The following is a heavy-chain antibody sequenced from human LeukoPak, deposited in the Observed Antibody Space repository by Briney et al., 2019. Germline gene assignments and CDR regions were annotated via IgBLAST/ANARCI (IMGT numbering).Heavy chain of an antibody. V-gene: IGHV4-61*02. CDR2: IYTSGST. CDR1: GGSISTGSYY. Sequence: KTSGTLSLTCTVSGGSISTGSYYWTWIRQPAGKGLEWIGRIYTSGSTNYNPSLKSRVTISVDTSKNQFSLKLTSVTAADMAVYYCARGGYSYVALYMDVWGKGTTVTVSS. CDR3: ARGGYSYVALYMDV. J-gene: IGHJ6*03. D-gene: IGHD5-18*01.